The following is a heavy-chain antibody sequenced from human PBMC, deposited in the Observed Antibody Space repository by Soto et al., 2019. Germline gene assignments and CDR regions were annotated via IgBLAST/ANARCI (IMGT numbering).Heavy chain of an antibody. D-gene: IGHD4-17*01. Sequence: QVQLQQWGAGLLKPSETLSLTCAVYGGSFSGYYWSWIRQPPGKGLEWIGEINHSGSTNYNPSLKSRVTISVDTSKNQFSLKLSSVTAADTAVYYCARGQDYGGTIYYYYGMDVWGQGTTVTVSS. CDR1: GGSFSGYY. CDR3: ARGQDYGGTIYYYYGMDV. CDR2: INHSGST. V-gene: IGHV4-34*01. J-gene: IGHJ6*02.